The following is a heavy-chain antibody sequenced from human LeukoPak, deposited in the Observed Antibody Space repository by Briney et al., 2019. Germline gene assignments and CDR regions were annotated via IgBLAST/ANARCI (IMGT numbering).Heavy chain of an antibody. Sequence: SGTLSLTCTVSGGSISRSSYYWGWIRQPPGKGLEWTGSIYYSGSAYYNPSLKSRVTTSVDTSKNQFSLKLSSVTAADTAVYYCARQSGSRLSADAFDIWGQGTMVTVSS. CDR3: ARQSGSRLSADAFDI. D-gene: IGHD6-13*01. V-gene: IGHV4-39*01. CDR2: IYYSGSA. J-gene: IGHJ3*02. CDR1: GGSISRSSYY.